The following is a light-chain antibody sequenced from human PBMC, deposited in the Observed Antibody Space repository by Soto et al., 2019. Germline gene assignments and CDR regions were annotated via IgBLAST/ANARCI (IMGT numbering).Light chain of an antibody. J-gene: IGKJ4*02. CDR2: DAS. Sequence: EIVLTHSPATLSSSPGERATLSCRASQNLNSYLGWYQQKPGQAPRLLIYDASSRANGVPARFSGSGSETAFTLSISSLQPEDFAVYYCQQRRDWPRTFGGGTKVE. CDR1: QNLNSY. V-gene: IGKV3-11*01. CDR3: QQRRDWPRT.